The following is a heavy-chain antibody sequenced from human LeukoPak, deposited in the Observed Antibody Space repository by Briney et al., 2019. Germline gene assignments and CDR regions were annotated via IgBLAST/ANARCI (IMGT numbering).Heavy chain of an antibody. V-gene: IGHV4-34*01. D-gene: IGHD2-21*01. CDR3: ARDWSRFDP. CDR2: INHSGST. J-gene: IGHJ5*02. Sequence: PSETLSLTCAVYGGSFSGYYWSWIRQPPGKGLEWIGEINHSGSTNYNPSLNSRVTISVDTSKNQFSLKLSSVTAADTAVYYCARDWSRFDPWGQGTLVTVSS. CDR1: GGSFSGYY.